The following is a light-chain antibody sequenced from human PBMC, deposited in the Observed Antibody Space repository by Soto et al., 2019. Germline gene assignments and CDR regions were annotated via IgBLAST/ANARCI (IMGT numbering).Light chain of an antibody. CDR1: SSDVGATDY. V-gene: IGLV2-8*01. Sequence: QSALTQPPSASGSRGQSVAISCTGTSSDVGATDYVSWYQQHSGKAPKLLLYEVNKRPSGVPDRFSGSKSGNTASLTVSALQADDEADYYCISHAGVSNVLGTGTNVTVL. J-gene: IGLJ1*01. CDR2: EVN. CDR3: ISHAGVSNV.